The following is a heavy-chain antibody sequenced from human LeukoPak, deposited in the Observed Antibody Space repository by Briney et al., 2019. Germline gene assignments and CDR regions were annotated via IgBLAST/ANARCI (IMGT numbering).Heavy chain of an antibody. J-gene: IGHJ4*02. D-gene: IGHD6-19*01. CDR3: ARGQNKYSSGWYYFDY. V-gene: IGHV4-34*01. CDR2: IKHSGST. Sequence: SETLSLTCAVYGGSFSGYYWSWIRQPPGKGLEWIGEIKHSGSTNYNPSLKSRVTISVDTSKNQFSLKLSSVTAADTAVYYCARGQNKYSSGWYYFDYWGQGTLVTVSS. CDR1: GGSFSGYY.